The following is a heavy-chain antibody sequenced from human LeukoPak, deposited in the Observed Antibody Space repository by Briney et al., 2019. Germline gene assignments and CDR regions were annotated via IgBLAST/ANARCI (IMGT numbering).Heavy chain of an antibody. CDR1: GYTFTGYY. Sequence: ASVKVSCKASGYTFTGYYMHWVRQAPGQGLEWMGWINPNSGGTNYAQKLQGRVTMSRDTSISTAYMELSRLRSDDTAVYYCARSPLYYYDSSGYLGNWGQGTLVTVSS. CDR2: INPNSGGT. CDR3: ARSPLYYYDSSGYLGN. J-gene: IGHJ4*02. V-gene: IGHV1-2*02. D-gene: IGHD3-22*01.